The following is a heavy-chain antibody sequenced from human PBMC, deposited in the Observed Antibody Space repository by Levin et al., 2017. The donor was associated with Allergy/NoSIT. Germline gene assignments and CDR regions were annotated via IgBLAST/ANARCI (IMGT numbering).Heavy chain of an antibody. CDR1: GFTFSSSW. CDR3: ARGWGSSGWFGY. CDR2: INSDGTST. J-gene: IGHJ5*01. Sequence: GGSLRLSCAVSGFTFSSSWMHWVRQAPGKGLVWVSRINSDGTSTTYADSVKGRFTISRDNAKNTLFLQMDSLRAEDTAVYYCARGWGSSGWFGYWGQGTLVTVSS. V-gene: IGHV3-74*01. D-gene: IGHD6-19*01.